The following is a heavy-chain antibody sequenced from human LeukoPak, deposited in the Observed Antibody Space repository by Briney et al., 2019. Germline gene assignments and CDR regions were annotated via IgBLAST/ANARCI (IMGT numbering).Heavy chain of an antibody. CDR3: ARDGTAAGLYFDL. Sequence: GSLRLSCAVSGFTFTSYWMNWVRQAPGKGLEWVASIRQDGGEKSYVDSVKGRFTISRDNTKNSLYLQMSSLRAEDTAVYYCARDGTAAGLYFDLWGQGTLVTVSS. J-gene: IGHJ4*01. D-gene: IGHD6-13*01. CDR1: GFTFTSYW. V-gene: IGHV3-7*01. CDR2: IRQDGGEK.